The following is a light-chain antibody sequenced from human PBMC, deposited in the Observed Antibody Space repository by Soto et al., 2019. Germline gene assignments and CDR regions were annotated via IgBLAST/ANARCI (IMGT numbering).Light chain of an antibody. Sequence: QSALTQPASVSGSPGQSITISCTGTRSAIGRYNYVSWYQQHPGKSPKLMIYEVSKWPSGISNRFSGSKSGNTSSLTISGLRAEDEADYHCSSYTTSLTVVFGGGTKVTVL. V-gene: IGLV2-14*01. CDR1: RSAIGRYNY. CDR2: EVS. CDR3: SSYTTSLTVV. J-gene: IGLJ2*01.